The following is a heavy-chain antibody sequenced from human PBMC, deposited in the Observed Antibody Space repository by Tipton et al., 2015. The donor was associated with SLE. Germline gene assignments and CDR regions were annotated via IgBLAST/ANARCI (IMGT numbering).Heavy chain of an antibody. CDR3: ARGSSSSLWGWYFDL. D-gene: IGHD3-16*01. CDR1: GGSISSSSYY. CDR2: IYYSGST. Sequence: LRLSCTVSGGSISSSSYYWSWIRQPPGKGLEWIGYIYYSGSTNYNPSLKSRVTISVDTSKNQFSLKLSSVTAADTAVYYCARGSSSSLWGWYFDLWGRGTLVTVSS. J-gene: IGHJ2*01. V-gene: IGHV4-61*05.